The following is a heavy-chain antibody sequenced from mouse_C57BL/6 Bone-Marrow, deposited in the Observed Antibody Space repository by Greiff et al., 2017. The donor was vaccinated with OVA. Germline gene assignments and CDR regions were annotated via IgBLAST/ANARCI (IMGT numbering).Heavy chain of an antibody. CDR3: AREGIYYDFAWFAY. V-gene: IGHV1-69*01. J-gene: IGHJ3*01. CDR2: IDPSDSYT. CDR1: GYTFTSYW. Sequence: QVQLQQPGAELVMPGASVKLSCKASGYTFTSYWMHWVKQRPGQGLEWIGEIDPSDSYTNYNQTFKGKSTLTVDKSSSTAYMPISRLPSEDSAVYYCAREGIYYDFAWFAYWGQGTLVTVSA. D-gene: IGHD2-4*01.